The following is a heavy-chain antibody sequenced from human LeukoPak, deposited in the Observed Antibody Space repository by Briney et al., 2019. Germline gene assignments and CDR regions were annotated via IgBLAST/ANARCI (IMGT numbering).Heavy chain of an antibody. V-gene: IGHV3-9*01. D-gene: IGHD6-13*01. J-gene: IGHJ5*02. CDR1: GFTFDDYA. Sequence: GGSLRLSCAASGFTFDDYAMHWVRQAPGKGLEWVSGISWNSGSIGYADSVKGRFTISRDNAKNSLYLQMNSLRAEDPALYYCAKDIAAAGLGIKWFDPRGQGTLVTVSS. CDR3: AKDIAAAGLGIKWFDP. CDR2: ISWNSGSI.